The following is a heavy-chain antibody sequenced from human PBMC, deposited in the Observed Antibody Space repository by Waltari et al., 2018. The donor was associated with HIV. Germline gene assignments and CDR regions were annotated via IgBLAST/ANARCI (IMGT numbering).Heavy chain of an antibody. Sequence: EVQLVESGGGSVQPGGSLRLSCTGSGFTFSRSWMTWVRQAPGRGLEWVANIKEDGSERSYVESVKGRFIISRDNAKNSLFLQMYGLGAEDTGVYYCARLQWATQNLDFWGQGTLVTVSS. CDR3: ARLQWATQNLDF. CDR2: IKEDGSER. CDR1: GFTFSRSW. V-gene: IGHV3-7*01. J-gene: IGHJ4*02. D-gene: IGHD6-19*01.